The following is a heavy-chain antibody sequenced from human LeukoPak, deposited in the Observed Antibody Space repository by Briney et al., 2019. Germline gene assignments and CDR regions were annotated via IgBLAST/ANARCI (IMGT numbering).Heavy chain of an antibody. V-gene: IGHV3-23*01. CDR2: ISGSGGST. J-gene: IGHJ6*03. CDR3: AKASKVRSYYYYYMDV. Sequence: GGSLRLSCAASGFSFSSYAMSWVRQAPGKGLEWVSAISGSGGSTYYADSVKGRFTISRDNSKNTLYLQMNSLRAEDTAVYYCAKASKVRSYYYYYMDVWGKGTTVTVSS. CDR1: GFSFSSYA. D-gene: IGHD4-17*01.